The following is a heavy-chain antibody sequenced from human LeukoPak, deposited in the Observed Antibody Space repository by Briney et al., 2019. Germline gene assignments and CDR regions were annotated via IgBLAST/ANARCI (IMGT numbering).Heavy chain of an antibody. V-gene: IGHV4-39*07. J-gene: IGHJ1*01. Sequence: PSETLSLTCTVSGGSISSSSYYWGWIRQPPGKGLEWIGSIYYSGSTYYNPSLKSRVTISVDTSKNQSSLKLSSVTAADTAVYYCAREPQQRGLPEYFQHWGQGTLVTVSS. CDR2: IYYSGST. CDR3: AREPQQRGLPEYFQH. CDR1: GGSISSSSYY. D-gene: IGHD2-21*01.